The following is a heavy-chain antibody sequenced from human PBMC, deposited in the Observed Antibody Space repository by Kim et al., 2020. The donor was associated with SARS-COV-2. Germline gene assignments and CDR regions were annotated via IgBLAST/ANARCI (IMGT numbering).Heavy chain of an antibody. J-gene: IGHJ4*01. V-gene: IGHV4-59*13. CDR1: GGSISTYY. CDR3: ARSPGWFGDSTYLDF. CDR2: IFYSGST. D-gene: IGHD3-10*01. Sequence: SETLSLTCTVSGGSISTYYWSWIRQPPGKGLQWIGYIFYSGSTNYNPSLKSRVTISVDMSKNQFPLKLSSVTAADTAVHYCARSPGWFGDSTYLDFWG.